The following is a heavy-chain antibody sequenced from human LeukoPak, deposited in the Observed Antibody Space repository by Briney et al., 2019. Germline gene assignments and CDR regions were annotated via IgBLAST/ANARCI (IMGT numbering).Heavy chain of an antibody. CDR3: AKGIPLTVFDY. Sequence: PGGSLRLSCAASGFTFSSYAMSWVRQAPGKGLEWVSSINDSGDNTYYADSVKGRFTFSRDNSKNTLSLQMNSLRAEDTAVYYCAKGIPLTVFDYWGQGTLVTVSS. D-gene: IGHD3-9*01. J-gene: IGHJ4*02. CDR2: INDSGDNT. V-gene: IGHV3-23*01. CDR1: GFTFSSYA.